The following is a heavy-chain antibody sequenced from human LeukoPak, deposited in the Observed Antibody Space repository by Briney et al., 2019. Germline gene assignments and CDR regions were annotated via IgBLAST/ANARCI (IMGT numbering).Heavy chain of an antibody. V-gene: IGHV1-46*01. CDR1: GYTFTSYY. CDR2: INPSGGTT. D-gene: IGHD3-22*01. J-gene: IGHJ6*02. Sequence: ASVKVSCKASGYTFTSYYMHWVRQAPGQGLEWMGIINPSGGTTSYAQKFQGRVTMTRDTSTSTVYMELSSLRSEDTAVYYCAREYDSSRYYYGMDVWGQGTTVTVSS. CDR3: AREYDSSRYYYGMDV.